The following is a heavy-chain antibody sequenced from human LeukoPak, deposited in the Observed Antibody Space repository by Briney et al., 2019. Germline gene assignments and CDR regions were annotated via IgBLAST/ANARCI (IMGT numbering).Heavy chain of an antibody. Sequence: GGSLRLSCAASGFTFDDYAMHWVRQAPGKGLEWVSGISWNSGSIGYADSVKGRFTISRDNAKNSLYLRMNSLRAEDTALYYCAKEGDGYNYDYWGQGTLVTVSS. CDR2: ISWNSGSI. CDR1: GFTFDDYA. V-gene: IGHV3-9*01. J-gene: IGHJ4*02. CDR3: AKEGDGYNYDY. D-gene: IGHD5-24*01.